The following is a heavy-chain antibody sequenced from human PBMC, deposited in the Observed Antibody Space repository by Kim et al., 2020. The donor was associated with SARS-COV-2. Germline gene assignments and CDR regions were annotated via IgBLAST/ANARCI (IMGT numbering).Heavy chain of an antibody. D-gene: IGHD6-13*01. CDR2: INPNSGGT. CDR3: AREGGVIAAAGDFDY. J-gene: IGHJ4*02. V-gene: IGHV1-2*02. CDR1: GYTFTGYY. Sequence: ASVKVSCKASGYTFTGYYMHWVRQAPGQGLEWMGWINPNSGGTNYAQKFQGRVTMTRDTSISTAYMELSRLRSDDTAVYYCAREGGVIAAAGDFDYWGQGTLVTVSS.